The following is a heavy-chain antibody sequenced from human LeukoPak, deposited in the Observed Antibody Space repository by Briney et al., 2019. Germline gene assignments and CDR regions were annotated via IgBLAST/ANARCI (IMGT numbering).Heavy chain of an antibody. CDR1: GDRVSSNSAA. J-gene: IGHJ6*02. CDR3: ARDPGGGDDYYCYGMDV. CDR2: TYYRSKWYN. V-gene: IGHV6-1*01. Sequence: SQTVSLTCAISGDRVSSNSAAWNWIRQSPSRGLEWLGRTYYRSKWYNDYAVSVKSRITINPDTSKNQFSLQLNSVTPEDTAVYYCARDPGGGDDYYCYGMDVWGQGTTVTVSS. D-gene: IGHD3-10*01.